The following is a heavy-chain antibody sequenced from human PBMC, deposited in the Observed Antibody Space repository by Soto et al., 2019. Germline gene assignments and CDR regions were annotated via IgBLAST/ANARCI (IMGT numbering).Heavy chain of an antibody. CDR3: AHYVSTSPAGWFDP. CDR2: IYWDDDK. Sequence: QITLKESGPTLVKPTQTLTLTCTFSGLSLSTSGEAVSRIRQPPGKALEWLALIYWDDDKRYNPTLKTRLTITKDTSKNQVVLTLANMDPVYTATYYCAHYVSTSPAGWFDPWGQGILVTVSS. CDR1: GLSLSTSGEA. V-gene: IGHV2-5*02. D-gene: IGHD3-10*02. J-gene: IGHJ5*02.